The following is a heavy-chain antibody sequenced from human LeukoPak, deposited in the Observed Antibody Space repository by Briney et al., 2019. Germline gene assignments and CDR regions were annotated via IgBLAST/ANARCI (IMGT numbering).Heavy chain of an antibody. CDR1: GFTFSSYG. CDR2: ISYDGSNK. CDR3: AKDSMGSGIYWCAFDI. V-gene: IGHV3-30*18. Sequence: GGSLRLSCAASGFTFSSYGMHWVRQAPGKGLEWVAVISYDGSNKYYADSVKGRFTISRDNSKNTLYLQMNSLRAEDTAVYYCAKDSMGSGIYWCAFDIWGQGTMVTVSS. D-gene: IGHD3-10*01. J-gene: IGHJ3*02.